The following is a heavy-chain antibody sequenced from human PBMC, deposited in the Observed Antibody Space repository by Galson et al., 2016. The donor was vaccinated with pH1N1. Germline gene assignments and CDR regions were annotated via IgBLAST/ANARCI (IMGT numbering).Heavy chain of an antibody. CDR1: GYTFSAFW. CDR3: TRDGTDWSNNIDF. Sequence: SLRLSCAGSGYTFSAFWMHWVRQVPGKGLVWVSRISSDGTETFYTASVRGRFTISRDNAKNTLYLDMASMTTDDTAVYYCTRDGTDWSNNIDFWGQGTLVT. V-gene: IGHV3-74*01. J-gene: IGHJ4*02. D-gene: IGHD3-9*01. CDR2: ISSDGTET.